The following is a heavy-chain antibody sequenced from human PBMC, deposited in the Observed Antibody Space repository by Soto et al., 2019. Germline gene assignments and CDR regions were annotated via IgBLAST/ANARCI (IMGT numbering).Heavy chain of an antibody. CDR1: GFTFSSYA. CDR2: ISYDGSNK. D-gene: IGHD3-10*01. CDR3: AREPELWLFDY. J-gene: IGHJ4*02. V-gene: IGHV3-30-3*01. Sequence: PGGSLRLSCAASGFTFSSYAMHWVRQAPGKGLEWVAVISYDGSNKYYADSVKGRFTISRDNSKNTLYLQMNSLRAEDTAVYYCAREPELWLFDYRGQGTLVTVSS.